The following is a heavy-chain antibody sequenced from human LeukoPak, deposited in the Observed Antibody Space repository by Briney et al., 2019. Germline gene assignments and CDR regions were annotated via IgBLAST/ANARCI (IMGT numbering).Heavy chain of an antibody. V-gene: IGHV1-18*01. CDR1: GYTFSSYS. CDR2: VSTFSDDT. Sequence: EDSVKVSCKASGYTFSSYSITWVRQDPGQGLEWMGWVSTFSDDTKYPRKFQGRLTMTTDTSTTTAYMELRSLTSDDTAVYYCARFLFGVTNHGLDVWGQGTSVTVSS. CDR3: ARFLFGVTNHGLDV. D-gene: IGHD3-10*01. J-gene: IGHJ6*02.